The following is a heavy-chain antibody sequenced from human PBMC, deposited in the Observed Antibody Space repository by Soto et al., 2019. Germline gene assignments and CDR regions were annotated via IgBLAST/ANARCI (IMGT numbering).Heavy chain of an antibody. CDR3: ARVKLGYCISTSCYHDY. V-gene: IGHV3-74*01. CDR1: GFTFSSYW. D-gene: IGHD2-2*01. Sequence: PGGSLRLSCAASGFTFSSYWMHWVRQAPGKGLVWVSRINSDGSSTSYTDSVKGRFTISRDNAKNSLYLQMNSLRAEDTAVYYCARVKLGYCISTSCYHDYWGQGTLVTVSS. J-gene: IGHJ4*02. CDR2: INSDGSST.